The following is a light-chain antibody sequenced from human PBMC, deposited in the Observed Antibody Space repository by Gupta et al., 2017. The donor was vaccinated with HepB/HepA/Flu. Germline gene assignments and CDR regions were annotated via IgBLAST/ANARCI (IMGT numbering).Light chain of an antibody. Sequence: SALTQPASASGSPGQSITISCTGTSSDVGSYNLVSWYQQHPGKAPKLMIYEVSKRPSGVSNRFSGSKSGNTASLTISGLQAEDEADYYCCSYAGSSTLVVFGGGTKLTVL. CDR2: EVS. V-gene: IGLV2-23*02. CDR3: CSYAGSSTLVV. CDR1: SSDVGSYNL. J-gene: IGLJ2*01.